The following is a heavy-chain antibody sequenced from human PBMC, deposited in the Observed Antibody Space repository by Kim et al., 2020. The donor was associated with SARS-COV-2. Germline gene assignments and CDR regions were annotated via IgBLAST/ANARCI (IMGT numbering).Heavy chain of an antibody. J-gene: IGHJ4*02. D-gene: IGHD2-21*02. CDR3: ARDGCGGDCYPEFDY. V-gene: IGHV3-30*07. Sequence: PGKGRFTISRNNSKNTLYLQMNSLRAEDTAVYYCARDGCGGDCYPEFDYWGQGTLVTVSS.